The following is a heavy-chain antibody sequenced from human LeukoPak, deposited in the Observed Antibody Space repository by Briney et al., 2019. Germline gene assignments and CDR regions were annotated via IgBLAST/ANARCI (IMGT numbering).Heavy chain of an antibody. Sequence: SETLSLTCTVSGGSISNYYWSWIRQPPGKGLEWIGYIYYSGSTNYNPSLKSRVTISVDTSKNQFSLKLSSVTAADTAVYYCARGTSGYSYGYDWGQGTLVTVSS. CDR1: GGSISNYY. J-gene: IGHJ4*02. CDR3: ARGTSGYSYGYD. CDR2: IYYSGST. D-gene: IGHD5-18*01. V-gene: IGHV4-59*01.